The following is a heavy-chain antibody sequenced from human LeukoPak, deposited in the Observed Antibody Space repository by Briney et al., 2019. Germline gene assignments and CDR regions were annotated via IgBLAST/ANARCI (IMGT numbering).Heavy chain of an antibody. Sequence: GGSLRLSCAASGFIFRIYRMSWVRQAPGKGLEWGAGIKEEGSEKSYVDSVKGRFTISRDNAKNSLYLQMNSLRAEDTAVYYCARTMVRGVLGLFDYWGQGTLVTVSS. CDR1: GFIFRIYR. CDR3: ARTMVRGVLGLFDY. J-gene: IGHJ4*02. V-gene: IGHV3-7*04. CDR2: IKEEGSEK. D-gene: IGHD3-10*01.